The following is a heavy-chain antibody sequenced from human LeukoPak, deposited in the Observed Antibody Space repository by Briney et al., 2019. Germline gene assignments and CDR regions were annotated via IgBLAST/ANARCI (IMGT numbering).Heavy chain of an antibody. CDR2: FYYSEST. CDR1: GGSISSYY. D-gene: IGHD6-25*01. V-gene: IGHV4-59*01. CDR3: ARLPPRTAGGTHHYGMDV. Sequence: SETLSLTCTVSGGSISSYYWSWIRQPPGKGLEWIAYFYYSESTNYNPSESTRYNPSLKSRVTISIDTSKNQISLNLSSVTAADTAVYYCARLPPRTAGGTHHYGMDVWGQGTTVTVSS. J-gene: IGHJ6*02.